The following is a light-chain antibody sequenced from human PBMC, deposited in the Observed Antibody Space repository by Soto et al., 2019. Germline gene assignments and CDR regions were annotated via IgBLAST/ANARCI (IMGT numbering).Light chain of an antibody. CDR3: QQYNNWPPYT. Sequence: EIVLTQSPGTLSLSPGERATLSCRASQSVSSSYLAWYQQKPGQAPRFLIYGASSRATGIPDRFSGSGSGTDFTLTISRLEPEDFAVYYCQQYNNWPPYTFGQGTKVDIK. J-gene: IGKJ2*01. CDR1: QSVSSSY. V-gene: IGKV3-20*01. CDR2: GAS.